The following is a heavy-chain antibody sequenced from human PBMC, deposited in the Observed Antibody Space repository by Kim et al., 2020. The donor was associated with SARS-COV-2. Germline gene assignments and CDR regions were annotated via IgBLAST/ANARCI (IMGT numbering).Heavy chain of an antibody. CDR3: ARGKAIAAAGTYFDY. D-gene: IGHD6-13*01. V-gene: IGHV4-34*01. J-gene: IGHJ4*02. Sequence: PSLKSRVTISVDTSKHQFSLKLSSVTAADTAVYYCARGKAIAAAGTYFDYWGQGTLVTVSS.